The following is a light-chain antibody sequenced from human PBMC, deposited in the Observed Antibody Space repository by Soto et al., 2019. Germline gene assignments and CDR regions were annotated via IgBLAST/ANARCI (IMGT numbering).Light chain of an antibody. CDR3: QQYGHSLWT. CDR2: GAS. J-gene: IGKJ1*01. V-gene: IGKV3-20*01. Sequence: DIVLTQSPGTLSLSPGERASLSCRASQSVSSGHLAWYRQKPGQAPRLLIYGASSRATGIPDRFSGSGSGTDFTLTISRLEPGDYAVYYCQQYGHSLWTFGQGTKVDIK. CDR1: QSVSSGH.